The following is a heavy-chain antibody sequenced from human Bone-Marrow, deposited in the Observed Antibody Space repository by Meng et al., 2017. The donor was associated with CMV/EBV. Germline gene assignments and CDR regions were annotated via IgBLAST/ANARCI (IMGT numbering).Heavy chain of an antibody. D-gene: IGHD6-19*01. CDR2: MNPNSGNT. J-gene: IGHJ5*01. Sequence: ASMKVSCKASGYTFTSYGISWVRQATGQGLEWMGWMNPNSGNTGYAQKFQGRVTMTRNTSISTAYMELSSLRSEDTAVYYCARSGAPWGIAVAGTYWFDPWGQGTLVTVPS. CDR3: ARSGAPWGIAVAGTYWFDP. V-gene: IGHV1-8*02. CDR1: GYTFTSYG.